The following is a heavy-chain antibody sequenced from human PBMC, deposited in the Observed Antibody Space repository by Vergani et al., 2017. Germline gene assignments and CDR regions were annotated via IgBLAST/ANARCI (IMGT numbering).Heavy chain of an antibody. V-gene: IGHV4-31*03. CDR1: GGSISSGGYY. D-gene: IGHD3-10*01. J-gene: IGHJ5*02. CDR3: ASDLRVYYCSGSYGLFDP. Sequence: QGQLQESGPGLGKPSQTLSLTCTVSGGSISSGGYYWTWIRQRPGKGLEWIGYIYYRGSTYYNPSLRSRVTISGDTSKNQFSLKLSAVTAAGTAVYYCASDLRVYYCSGSYGLFDPWGQGTLVTVSS. CDR2: IYYRGST.